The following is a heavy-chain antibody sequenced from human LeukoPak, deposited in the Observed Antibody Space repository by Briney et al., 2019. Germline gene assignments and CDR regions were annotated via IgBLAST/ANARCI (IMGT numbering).Heavy chain of an antibody. J-gene: IGHJ6*03. Sequence: ASVKVSCKASGYTFTSYGISWVRQAPGQGLEWMGWISAYNGNTNYAQKLQGRVTMTTDTSTSTAYMELRSLRSEDTAVYYCARGASLGYCSGGSCYYYYYYYMDVWGKGTTVTISS. CDR2: ISAYNGNT. CDR3: ARGASLGYCSGGSCYYYYYYYMDV. CDR1: GYTFTSYG. D-gene: IGHD2-15*01. V-gene: IGHV1-18*01.